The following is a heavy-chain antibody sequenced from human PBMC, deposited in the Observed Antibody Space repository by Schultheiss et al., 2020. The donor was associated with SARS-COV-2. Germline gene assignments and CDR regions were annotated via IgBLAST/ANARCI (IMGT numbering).Heavy chain of an antibody. V-gene: IGHV3-48*01. J-gene: IGHJ3*02. CDR3: AKCSLYGSGSYYGFGHDDAFDI. D-gene: IGHD3-10*01. Sequence: GGSLRLSCAASGFTFSSYGMHWVRQAPGKGLEWVSYINSGSSTIHYADSVKGRFTISRDNAKNSLYLQMNSLRAEDTAVYYCAKCSLYGSGSYYGFGHDDAFDIWGQGTMVTVSS. CDR2: INSGSSTI. CDR1: GFTFSSYG.